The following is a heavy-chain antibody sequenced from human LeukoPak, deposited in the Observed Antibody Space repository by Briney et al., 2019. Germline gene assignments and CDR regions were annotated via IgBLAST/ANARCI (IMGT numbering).Heavy chain of an antibody. Sequence: GGPLRLSCAASGFTFSSYDMHWVRQATGKGLEWVSAIGTAGDTYYPGSVKGRFTISRENAKNSLYLQMNSLRAEDTAVYYCARVTNDFWSGTIDYWGQGTLVTVSS. D-gene: IGHD3-3*01. V-gene: IGHV3-13*01. J-gene: IGHJ4*02. CDR2: IGTAGDT. CDR1: GFTFSSYD. CDR3: ARVTNDFWSGTIDY.